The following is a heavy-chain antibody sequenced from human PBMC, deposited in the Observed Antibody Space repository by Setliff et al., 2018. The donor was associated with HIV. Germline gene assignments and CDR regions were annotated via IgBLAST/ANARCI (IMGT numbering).Heavy chain of an antibody. J-gene: IGHJ4*02. CDR1: GFIFTKYG. D-gene: IGHD3-10*01. CDR3: ARDSTFFYGSGTSYNVVY. V-gene: IGHV1-18*01. CDR2: ISAYNGKT. Sequence: ASVKVSCKASGFIFTKYGITWVRQAPGQGLEWMGWISAYNGKTDYAQKFQDRLTMTTDTSTRTAYLELSRLSYEDTAVYWCARDSTFFYGSGTSYNVVYWGQGTLVTVSS.